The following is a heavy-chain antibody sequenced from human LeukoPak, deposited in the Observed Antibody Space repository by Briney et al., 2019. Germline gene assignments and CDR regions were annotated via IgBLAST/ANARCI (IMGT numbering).Heavy chain of an antibody. CDR2: ISYDGSNK. CDR3: ARVGSDGDYADAFDI. Sequence: PGGSLRLSCAASGFTFSSYWMSWVRQAPGKGLEWVAVISYDGSNKYYADSVKGRFTISRDNSKNTLYLQMNSLRAEDTAVYYCARVGSDGDYADAFDIWGQGTMDTVSS. J-gene: IGHJ3*02. V-gene: IGHV3-30-3*01. CDR1: GFTFSSYW. D-gene: IGHD4-17*01.